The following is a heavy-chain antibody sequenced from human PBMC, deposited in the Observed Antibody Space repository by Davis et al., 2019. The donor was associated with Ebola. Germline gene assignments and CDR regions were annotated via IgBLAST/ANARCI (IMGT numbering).Heavy chain of an antibody. CDR2: ISGSTGGT. D-gene: IGHD3-10*01. CDR3: AKGGTMVRGGVHDY. Sequence: GESLKISCAASGFMFSSCGMNWVRQAPGKGLEWVSGISGSTGGTYYADSVKGRFTISRDNSKNTLYLQMNSLRAEDTAVYYCAKGGTMVRGGVHDYWGQGTLVTVSS. CDR1: GFMFSSCG. J-gene: IGHJ4*02. V-gene: IGHV3-23*01.